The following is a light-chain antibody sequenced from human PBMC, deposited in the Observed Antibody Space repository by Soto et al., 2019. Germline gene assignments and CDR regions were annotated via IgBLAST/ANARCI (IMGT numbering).Light chain of an antibody. CDR1: SSNIGADYD. J-gene: IGLJ3*02. V-gene: IGLV1-40*01. CDR2: GNS. CDR3: QSYDSSLSGRV. Sequence: QPVLTQPPSVSGAPGQRVTISCTGSSSNIGADYDVHWYQQIPGTAPKLLIYGNSNRPSGVPDRFSVSKSGTSASLAITGLQAEDEADYYCQSYDSSLSGRVFGGGTQLTVL.